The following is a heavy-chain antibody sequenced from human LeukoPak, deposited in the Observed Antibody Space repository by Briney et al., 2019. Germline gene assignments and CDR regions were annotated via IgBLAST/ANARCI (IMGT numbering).Heavy chain of an antibody. V-gene: IGHV1-69*13. CDR3: ARGGGTYYYYYYYMDV. J-gene: IGHJ6*03. CDR1: GGTFSSYA. CDR2: IIPIFGTA. D-gene: IGHD2-15*01. Sequence: SVKVSCKASGGTFSSYAISWVRQAPGQGLEWMGGIIPIFGTANYAQKFQGRVTITADESTSTAYMELSSLRSEDTAVYYCARGGGTYYYYYYYMDVWGKGTTVTISS.